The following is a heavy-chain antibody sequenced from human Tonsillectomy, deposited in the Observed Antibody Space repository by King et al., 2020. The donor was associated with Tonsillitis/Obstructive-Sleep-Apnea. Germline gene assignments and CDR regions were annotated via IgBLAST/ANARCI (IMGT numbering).Heavy chain of an antibody. Sequence: EVQLVESGAEVKKPGESLRISCKGSGYSFTSYWISWVRQMPGKGLEWMGRIDPSDSYTNYSPSFQGHVTISADKSISTAYLQWSSLKASDTTMYYCARGVPAAQTDYYYYYYMDVWGKGTTVTVSS. CDR2: IDPSDSYT. CDR3: ARGVPAAQTDYYYYYYMDV. J-gene: IGHJ6*03. CDR1: GYSFTSYW. D-gene: IGHD2-2*01. V-gene: IGHV5-10-1*01.